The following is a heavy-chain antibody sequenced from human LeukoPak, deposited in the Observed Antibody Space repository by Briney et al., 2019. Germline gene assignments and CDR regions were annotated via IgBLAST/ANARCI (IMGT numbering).Heavy chain of an antibody. J-gene: IGHJ3*02. CDR3: ARDQAYTDLYYDFWSGPDAFDI. CDR1: GFTFGDYA. V-gene: IGHV3-23*01. Sequence: GSLRLSCTASGFTFGDYAMSWVRQAPGKGLEWVSAISGSGGSTYYADSVKGRFTISRDNSKNTLYLQMNSLRAEDTAVYYCARDQAYTDLYYDFWSGPDAFDIWGQGTMVTVSS. CDR2: ISGSGGST. D-gene: IGHD3-3*01.